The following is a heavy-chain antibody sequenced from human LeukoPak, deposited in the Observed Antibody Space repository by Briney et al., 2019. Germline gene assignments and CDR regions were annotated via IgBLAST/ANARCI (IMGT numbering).Heavy chain of an antibody. CDR1: GFTFSNYG. V-gene: IGHV3-30*03. D-gene: IGHD6-13*01. Sequence: GGSLRLSWAASGFTFSNYGMHLVRQAPGKGLEWVAVISYDGNNKYYADSVKGRFTISRGNSKNTLYLQMNSLRDEDTAVYYCARRAAVGSDYFDYWGQGTLVTVSS. J-gene: IGHJ4*02. CDR2: ISYDGNNK. CDR3: ARRAAVGSDYFDY.